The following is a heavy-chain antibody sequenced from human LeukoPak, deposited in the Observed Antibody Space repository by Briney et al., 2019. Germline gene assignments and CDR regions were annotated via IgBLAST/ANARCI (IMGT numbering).Heavy chain of an antibody. Sequence: ASVTVSCKASGGTFSSYAISWVRQAPGQGLEWMGGIIPIFGTANYAQKFQGRVTITTDESTSTAYMELSSLRSEDTAVYYCARSNPTVLGAEYFQHWGQGTLVTVSS. CDR2: IIPIFGTA. V-gene: IGHV1-69*05. CDR1: GGTFSSYA. CDR3: ARSNPTVLGAEYFQH. J-gene: IGHJ1*01. D-gene: IGHD4/OR15-4a*01.